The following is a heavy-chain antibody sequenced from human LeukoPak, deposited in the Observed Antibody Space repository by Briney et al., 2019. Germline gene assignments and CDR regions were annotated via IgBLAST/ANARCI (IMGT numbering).Heavy chain of an antibody. J-gene: IGHJ5*02. CDR1: GGSISSGNYY. CDR3: ARVPVNIWENWFDP. CDR2: IYTSGST. Sequence: SETLSLTCTVSGGSISSGNYYWTWIRQPAGKGLEWIGRIYTSGSTNYNPSLKSRLTISVDTSKNHFSLKLNSVTAADTAVYYCARVPVNIWENWFDPWGQGTLVTVSS. V-gene: IGHV4-61*02. D-gene: IGHD1-26*01.